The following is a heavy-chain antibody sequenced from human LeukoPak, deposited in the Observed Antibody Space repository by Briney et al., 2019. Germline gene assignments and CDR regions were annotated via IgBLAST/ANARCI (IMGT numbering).Heavy chain of an antibody. Sequence: ASVKVSCKASGYTFTNYGITWVRQAPGQGLEWMGWMNPNSGNTGYAQKFQGRVTMTRNPSISTAYMELSSPRSEDTAVYYCARESGLYGSGSRYWGQGTLVTVSS. D-gene: IGHD3-10*01. J-gene: IGHJ4*02. CDR2: MNPNSGNT. V-gene: IGHV1-8*02. CDR1: GYTFTNYG. CDR3: ARESGLYGSGSRY.